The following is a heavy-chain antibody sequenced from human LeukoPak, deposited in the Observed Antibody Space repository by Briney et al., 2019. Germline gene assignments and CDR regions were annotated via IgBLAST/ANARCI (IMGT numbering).Heavy chain of an antibody. V-gene: IGHV4-31*03. D-gene: IGHD5-12*01. CDR3: ARASFYSGYDAYYFDY. Sequence: PSETLSLTCTVSGGSISSGGYCWSWIRQHPGKGLEWIGYIYYSGSTYYNPSLKSRVTIPVDTSKTQFSLKLSSVTAADTAVYYCARASFYSGYDAYYFDYWGQGTLVTVSS. CDR1: GGSISSGGYC. CDR2: IYYSGST. J-gene: IGHJ4*02.